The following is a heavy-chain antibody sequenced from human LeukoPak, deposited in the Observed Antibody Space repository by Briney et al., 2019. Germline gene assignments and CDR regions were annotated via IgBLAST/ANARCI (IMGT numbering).Heavy chain of an antibody. Sequence: PGGSLRLSCAASGFTFSSYWMSWVRQAPGKGLEWVANIKQDGSEKYYVDSVKGRFTSSRDNAKNSLYLQMNSLRAEDTAVYYCARGPTHIVVGNWFDPWGQGTLVTVSS. CDR2: IKQDGSEK. D-gene: IGHD2-2*01. J-gene: IGHJ5*02. CDR3: ARGPTHIVVGNWFDP. V-gene: IGHV3-7*01. CDR1: GFTFSSYW.